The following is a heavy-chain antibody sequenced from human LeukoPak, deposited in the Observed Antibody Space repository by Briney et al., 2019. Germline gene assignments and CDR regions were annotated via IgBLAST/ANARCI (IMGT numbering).Heavy chain of an antibody. CDR1: GFTFSSYS. CDR2: ISSSSSYI. Sequence: TGGSLRLSCAASGFTFSSYSMNWVRQAPGKGLEWVSSISSSSSYIYYADSVKGRFTISRDNAKNSLYLQMNSLRAEDTAVYYCARDLRYYYDSSGSPPHYWGQGTLVTVSS. V-gene: IGHV3-21*01. D-gene: IGHD3-22*01. J-gene: IGHJ4*02. CDR3: ARDLRYYYDSSGSPPHY.